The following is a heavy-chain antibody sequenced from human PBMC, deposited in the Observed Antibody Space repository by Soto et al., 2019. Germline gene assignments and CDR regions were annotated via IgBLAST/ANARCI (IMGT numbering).Heavy chain of an antibody. Sequence: QVQLVQSGAEVKKPGASVKVSCKASGYTFTSYGISWVRQAPGQGLEWMGWISAYNGNTNYAQKLQGGISKTTDTTPSTAYMELRALRSDDTAVYYCARGGFVGFGGLLPIAYWGQGTLVTVSS. V-gene: IGHV1-18*01. CDR1: GYTFTSYG. J-gene: IGHJ4*02. CDR2: ISAYNGNT. CDR3: ARGGFVGFGGLLPIAY. D-gene: IGHD3-10*01.